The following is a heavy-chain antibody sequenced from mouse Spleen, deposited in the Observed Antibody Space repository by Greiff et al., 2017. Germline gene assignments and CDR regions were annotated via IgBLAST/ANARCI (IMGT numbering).Heavy chain of an antibody. CDR1: GFNIKDYY. Sequence: EVQLQQSGAELVRPGASVKLSCTASGFNIKDYYMHWVKQRPEQGLEWIGRIDPEDGDTEYAPKFQGKATMTADTSSNTAYLQLSSLTSEDTAVYYCTTGGSSSYYYAMDYWGQGTSVTVSS. CDR3: TTGGSSSYYYAMDY. CDR2: IDPEDGDT. D-gene: IGHD1-1*01. V-gene: IGHV14-1*01. J-gene: IGHJ4*01.